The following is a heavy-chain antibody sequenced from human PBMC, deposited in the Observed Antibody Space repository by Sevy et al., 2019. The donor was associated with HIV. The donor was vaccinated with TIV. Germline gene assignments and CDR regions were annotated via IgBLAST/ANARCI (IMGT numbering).Heavy chain of an antibody. V-gene: IGHV3-30*04. CDR1: GFTFSSYA. CDR2: ISYDGSNK. J-gene: IGHJ6*02. Sequence: GGSLRLSCAASGFTFSSYAMHWVRQAPGKGLEWVAVISYDGSNKYYADSVKGRFTISRDNSKNTLYLQMNSLRAEDTAVYYWARGVASIAARTRKGYYYGMDVWGQGTTVTVSS. CDR3: ARGVASIAARTRKGYYYGMDV. D-gene: IGHD6-6*01.